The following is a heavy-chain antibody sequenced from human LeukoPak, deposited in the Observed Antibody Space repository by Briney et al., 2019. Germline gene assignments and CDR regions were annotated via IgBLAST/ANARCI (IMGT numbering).Heavy chain of an antibody. D-gene: IGHD1-26*01. CDR2: IKRDGSEK. CDR1: GFTFSTYW. CDR3: AREARGSSPPGLDY. Sequence: GGSLRLSCAASGFTFSTYWMSWVRQAPGKGLEWVANIKRDGSEKYYMDSVKGRFTISRDNAKNSLYLQMNSLRAEDTAIYYCAREARGSSPPGLDYGGQGPLVTVPS. V-gene: IGHV3-7*01. J-gene: IGHJ4*02.